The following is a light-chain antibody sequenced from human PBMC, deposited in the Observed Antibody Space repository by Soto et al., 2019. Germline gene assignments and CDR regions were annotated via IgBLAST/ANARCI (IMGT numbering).Light chain of an antibody. Sequence: DIQMTQSPSSVSASVGDRVTITCRASQVISSWLAWYQQKPGKAPKLLIYAASSLQSGVPSRFSGSGSGTDFTLTISSLQPEDFATYYCQQANSFPSPLTFGGGTKVEIK. V-gene: IGKV1-12*02. J-gene: IGKJ4*01. CDR2: AAS. CDR1: QVISSW. CDR3: QQANSFPSPLT.